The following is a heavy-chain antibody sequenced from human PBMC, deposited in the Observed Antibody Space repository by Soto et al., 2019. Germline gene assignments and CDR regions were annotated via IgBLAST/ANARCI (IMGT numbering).Heavy chain of an antibody. Sequence: SGPTLVNPTQTLTLTCTFSGFSLSTSGVGVGWIRQPPGKALEWLALIYWDDNKRYSPSLTSRLTITKDTSKNQVVLTMTNMDPVDTATYCCAHKGVAGNFDYWGQGTLVTVSS. CDR3: AHKGVAGNFDY. CDR1: GFSLSTSGVG. V-gene: IGHV2-5*02. CDR2: IYWDDNK. J-gene: IGHJ4*02. D-gene: IGHD6-19*01.